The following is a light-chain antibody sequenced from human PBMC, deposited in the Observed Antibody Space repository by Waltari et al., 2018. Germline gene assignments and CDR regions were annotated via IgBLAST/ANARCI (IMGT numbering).Light chain of an antibody. V-gene: IGKV3-15*01. Sequence: EMVMTQSPATLSVSPGERANLSCRASQNIGSNLAWYQQKPGQPPRLLMYGASTRATGFPARFSGSGSGREFTLTISSLQSEDFAVYYCQQYNNWPPYTFGPGTKLEIK. CDR2: GAS. J-gene: IGKJ2*01. CDR1: QNIGSN. CDR3: QQYNNWPPYT.